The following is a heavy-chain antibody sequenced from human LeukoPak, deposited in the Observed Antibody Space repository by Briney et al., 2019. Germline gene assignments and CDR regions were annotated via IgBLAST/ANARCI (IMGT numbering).Heavy chain of an antibody. CDR1: GGSISSGSYY. Sequence: PSQTLSLTCTVSGGSISSGSYYWSWIRQPAGKGLEWIGRIYTSGSTNYNPSLKSRVTISVDTSKNQFSLKLSSVTAADTAVYYCARDKGYDILTGYPYYYYYMDVWGKATTVTVSS. D-gene: IGHD3-9*01. CDR3: ARDKGYDILTGYPYYYYYMDV. V-gene: IGHV4-61*02. CDR2: IYTSGST. J-gene: IGHJ6*03.